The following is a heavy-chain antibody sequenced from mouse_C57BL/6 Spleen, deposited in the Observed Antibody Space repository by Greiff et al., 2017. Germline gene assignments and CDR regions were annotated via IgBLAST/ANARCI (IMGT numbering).Heavy chain of an antibody. CDR3: TRAYYSSWFAY. J-gene: IGHJ3*01. V-gene: IGHV1-15*01. D-gene: IGHD2-12*01. CDR2: IDPETGGT. Sequence: QVQLQQSGAELVRPGASVTLSCKASGYTFTDYGMHWVKQTPVHGLEWIGAIDPETGGTAYNQKFKGKAILTADKSSSTAYMELRSLTSEDSAVYECTRAYYSSWFAYWGQGTLVTVSA. CDR1: GYTFTDYG.